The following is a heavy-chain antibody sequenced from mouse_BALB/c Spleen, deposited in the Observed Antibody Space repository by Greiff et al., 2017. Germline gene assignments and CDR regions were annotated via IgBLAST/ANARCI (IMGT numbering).Heavy chain of an antibody. Sequence: QVQLQQSGAELVRPGASVKISCTGSGFTFTDSAMHWVKQSPAKGLEWIGVISTYYGDARYNPKFKGKATMTADTSSSTAYMKLARLTSEDSAIYYCARAVEEYYLDYWGQGTTVTVSS. J-gene: IGHJ2*01. CDR2: ISTYYGDA. CDR3: ARAVEEYYLDY. D-gene: IGHD1-1*01. V-gene: IGHV1S137*01. CDR1: GFTFTDSA.